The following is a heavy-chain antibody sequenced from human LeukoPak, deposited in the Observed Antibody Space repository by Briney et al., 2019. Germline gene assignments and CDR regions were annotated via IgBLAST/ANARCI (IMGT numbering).Heavy chain of an antibody. D-gene: IGHD6-13*01. V-gene: IGHV3-21*01. CDR3: AKDRSSSWSWYFDL. CDR2: ISSSSSYI. CDR1: GFTFSSYS. J-gene: IGHJ2*01. Sequence: GGSLRLSCAASGFTFSSYSMNSVRQAPGKGLEWVSSISSSSSYIYYADSVKGRFTISRDNAKNSLYLQMNSLRAEDTAVYYCAKDRSSSWSWYFDLWGRGTLVTVSS.